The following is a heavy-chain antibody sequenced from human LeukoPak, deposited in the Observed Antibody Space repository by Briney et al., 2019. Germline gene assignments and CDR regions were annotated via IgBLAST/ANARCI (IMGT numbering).Heavy chain of an antibody. Sequence: GGSLRLSCAASGFTLSSYAMSWVRQAPGKGLEWVSAISGSGGRTYYADSVKGRFTISRDNSKNTLYLQMNSLRAEDTAVYYCAKDPETYSSGHNWFDPWGQGTLVTVSS. CDR1: GFTLSSYA. CDR3: AKDPETYSSGHNWFDP. D-gene: IGHD6-19*01. J-gene: IGHJ5*02. V-gene: IGHV3-23*01. CDR2: ISGSGGRT.